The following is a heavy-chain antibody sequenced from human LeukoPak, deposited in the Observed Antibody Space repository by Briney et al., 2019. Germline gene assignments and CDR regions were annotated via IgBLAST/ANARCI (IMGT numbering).Heavy chain of an antibody. J-gene: IGHJ4*02. V-gene: IGHV3-30*02. Sequence: GGSLRLSCAASGFTFSSYGMHWVRQAPGRGLEWVAFIRYDGSNKYYADTVKGRFTISRDNSKNTLYLQMNSLRAEDTAVYYCAKFHGVMTTADYWGQGTLVTVSS. CDR1: GFTFSSYG. CDR2: IRYDGSNK. D-gene: IGHD4-17*01. CDR3: AKFHGVMTTADY.